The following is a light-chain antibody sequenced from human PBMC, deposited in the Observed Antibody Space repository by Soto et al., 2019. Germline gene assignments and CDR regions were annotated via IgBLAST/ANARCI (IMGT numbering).Light chain of an antibody. V-gene: IGKV1-5*01. CDR3: QQYNSYPWT. J-gene: IGKJ1*01. CDR1: QSISSW. CDR2: DAS. Sequence: DIQMTQSPSTLSASVGDRVTITCRASQSISSWLAWYQQKPGKAPKHLIYDASGLESGVPSRFSGSGSGTEFTLTISSLQPDDFATYCCQQYNSYPWTFGQGSKVEIK.